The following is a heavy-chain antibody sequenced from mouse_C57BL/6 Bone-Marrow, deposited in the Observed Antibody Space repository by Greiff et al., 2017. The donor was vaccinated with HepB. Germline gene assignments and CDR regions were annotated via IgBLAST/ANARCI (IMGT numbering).Heavy chain of an antibody. J-gene: IGHJ4*01. CDR1: GYTFTSYW. V-gene: IGHV1-69*01. D-gene: IGHD1-1*01. Sequence: QVQLKQPGAELVMPGASVKLSCKASGYTFTSYWMHWVKQRPGQGLEWIGEIDPSDSYTNYNLKFKGKSTLTVDKSSSTAYMQLSSLTSEDSAVYYCATTVVATDYAMDYWGQGTSVTVSS. CDR3: ATTVVATDYAMDY. CDR2: IDPSDSYT.